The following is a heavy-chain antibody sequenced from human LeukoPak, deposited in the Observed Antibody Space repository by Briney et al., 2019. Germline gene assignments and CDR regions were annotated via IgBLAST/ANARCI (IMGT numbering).Heavy chain of an antibody. CDR3: ARDTVTLIVNHAFDI. Sequence: SETLSLTCTVSGGSISPFYWNWIRQPPGKGLEWIGYIYYTGGTSYSPSLNSRATISVDTSKNQISLKLSSVTAADTAVYYCARDTVTLIVNHAFDIWGQGTMVTVSA. CDR2: IYYTGGT. V-gene: IGHV4-59*01. J-gene: IGHJ3*02. D-gene: IGHD3-22*01. CDR1: GGSISPFY.